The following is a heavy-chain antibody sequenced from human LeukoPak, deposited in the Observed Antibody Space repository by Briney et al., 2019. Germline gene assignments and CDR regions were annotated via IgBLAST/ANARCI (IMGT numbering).Heavy chain of an antibody. J-gene: IGHJ4*02. CDR1: GYSFTSYW. D-gene: IGHD3-22*01. CDR3: ARHEPYYYDSSGYYAIDY. V-gene: IGHV5-51*01. CDR2: IYPGDSDT. Sequence: GESLKISCKGCGYSFTSYWIGWVRQMPGKGLEWMGIIYPGDSDTRYRPSFQGQVTISADKSISTAYLQWSSLKASDTAMYYCARHEPYYYDSSGYYAIDYWGQGTLVTVSS.